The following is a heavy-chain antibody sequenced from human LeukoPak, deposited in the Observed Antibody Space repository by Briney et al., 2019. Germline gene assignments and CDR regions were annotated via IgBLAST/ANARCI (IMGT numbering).Heavy chain of an antibody. Sequence: PGGSLRLSCAATGFTFSSYHMHWVRQAPGKGLEWVSCISSSSTSIYYADSVKGRFTISRDNAENSLFLQMNNLRAEDTAVYYCAKKQDYGDNHWYFDLWGRSTLITVSS. J-gene: IGHJ2*01. CDR3: AKKQDYGDNHWYFDL. CDR1: GFTFSSYH. D-gene: IGHD4-17*01. CDR2: ISSSSTSI. V-gene: IGHV3-48*01.